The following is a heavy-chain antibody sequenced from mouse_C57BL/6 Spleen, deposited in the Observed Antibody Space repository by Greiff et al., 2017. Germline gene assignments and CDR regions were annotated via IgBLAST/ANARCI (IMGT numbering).Heavy chain of an antibody. CDR3: ARHLAYAMDY. V-gene: IGHV5-12*01. CDR2: ISNGGGST. CDR1: GFTFSDYY. J-gene: IGHJ4*01. Sequence: EVQLVESGGGLVQPGGSLKLSCAASGFTFSDYYMYWVRQTPEKRLEWVAYISNGGGSTYYPDAVKGRFTISRDKAKNTLYLQMSRLKSEDTAMYYCARHLAYAMDYWGQGTSVTVSS.